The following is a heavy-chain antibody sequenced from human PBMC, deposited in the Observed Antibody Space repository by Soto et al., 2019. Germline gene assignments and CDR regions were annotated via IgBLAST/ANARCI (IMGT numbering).Heavy chain of an antibody. J-gene: IGHJ4*02. CDR3: AHRVLRTVFGLVTTTAIYFDF. CDR1: GFSLPTSGVG. CDR2: IYWDDDK. D-gene: IGHD3-3*01. Sequence: ESGPTLVKPTQTLTLTCTFSGFSLPTSGVGVGWIRQSPGKAPEWLALIYWDDDKRYSPSLKSRLTITKDTSKNQVVLTMANLDPADTATYYCAHRVLRTVFGLVTTTAIYFDFWGQGTPVAVSS. V-gene: IGHV2-5*02.